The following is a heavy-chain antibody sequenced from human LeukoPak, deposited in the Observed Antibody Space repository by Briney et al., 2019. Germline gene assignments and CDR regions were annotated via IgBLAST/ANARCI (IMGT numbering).Heavy chain of an antibody. V-gene: IGHV3-30*02. Sequence: PGGSLRLSCAASVFTLSIFGMPWVRQAPGKGLEWVAFIRYDGTEKYYGDSVKGRFTISRDNSKNTLYLQMNSLRAEDSAVYYCARDIWGGATPSDQWGRGTLVTVSS. D-gene: IGHD3-16*01. J-gene: IGHJ4*02. CDR2: IRYDGTEK. CDR3: ARDIWGGATPSDQ. CDR1: VFTLSIFG.